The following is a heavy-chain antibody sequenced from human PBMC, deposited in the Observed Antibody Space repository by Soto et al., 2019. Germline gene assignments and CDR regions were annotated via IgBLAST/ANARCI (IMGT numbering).Heavy chain of an antibody. CDR3: ARAPTNYYDTSGPKAFDY. CDR1: GYTFTNFY. J-gene: IGHJ4*02. CDR2: INPSGGRT. Sequence: ASVKVSCKASGYTFTNFYMHWVRQAPGQGLEWMGIINPSGGRTSYTQQFQDRVTMTRDTSTNTVYMELSSLRSEDTALYYCARAPTNYYDTSGPKAFDYWGQGTLVTVSS. V-gene: IGHV1-46*03. D-gene: IGHD3-22*01.